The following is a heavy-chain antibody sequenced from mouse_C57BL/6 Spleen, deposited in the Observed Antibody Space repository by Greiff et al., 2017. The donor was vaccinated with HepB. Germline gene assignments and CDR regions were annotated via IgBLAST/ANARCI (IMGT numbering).Heavy chain of an antibody. J-gene: IGHJ3*01. CDR2: IDPSDSYT. CDR3: ARESDGGLRRGCAY. V-gene: IGHV1-69*01. CDR1: GYTFTSYW. D-gene: IGHD2-4*01. Sequence: QVQLQQPGAELVMPGASVKLSCKASGYTFTSYWMHWVKQRPGQGLEWIGEIDPSDSYTNYNQKFKGKSTLTVDKSSSTAYMQLSSLTSEDSAVYYCARESDGGLRRGCAYWGQGTLVTVSA.